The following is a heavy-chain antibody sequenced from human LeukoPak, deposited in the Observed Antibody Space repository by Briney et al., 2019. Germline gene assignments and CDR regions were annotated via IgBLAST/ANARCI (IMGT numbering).Heavy chain of an antibody. CDR1: GINFSNYV. CDR3: AKEGFDY. V-gene: IGHV3-23*01. Sequence: VQPGGSLRLSCGASGINFSNYVMSWVRQAPGKGLEWVSSISASGYTTYYADSVKGRFTISRDNSKNTLHLQMNSLRAEDTAIYYCAKEGFDYWGQGTLVTVSS. J-gene: IGHJ4*02. CDR2: ISASGYTT.